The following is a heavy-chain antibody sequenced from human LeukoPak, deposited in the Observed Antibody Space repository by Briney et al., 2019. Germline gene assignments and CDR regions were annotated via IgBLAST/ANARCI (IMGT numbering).Heavy chain of an antibody. CDR1: GYTFTSYY. Sequence: GASVKVSCKASGYTFTSYYMHWVRQAPGQGLEWMGWISAYNGNTNYAQKLQGRVTMTTGTSTSTAYMELRSLRSDDTAVYYCARFQWFGELFFDYWGQGTLVTVSS. J-gene: IGHJ4*02. D-gene: IGHD3-10*01. V-gene: IGHV1-18*04. CDR2: ISAYNGNT. CDR3: ARFQWFGELFFDY.